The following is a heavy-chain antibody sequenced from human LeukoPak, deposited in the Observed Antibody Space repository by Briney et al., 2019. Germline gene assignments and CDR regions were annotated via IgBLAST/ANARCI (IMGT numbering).Heavy chain of an antibody. CDR1: GFTVSSNY. CDR3: AKDRGVYRLFDY. Sequence: GGSLRLSCAASGFTVSSNYMSWVRQAPGKGLEWVSALNGGGSTTYYADSVKGRFTISRDNSKNTLYLQMNSLRAEDTAIYYCAKDRGVYRLFDYWGQGTMVTVSS. J-gene: IGHJ4*02. CDR2: LNGGGSTT. D-gene: IGHD5-18*01. V-gene: IGHV3-23*01.